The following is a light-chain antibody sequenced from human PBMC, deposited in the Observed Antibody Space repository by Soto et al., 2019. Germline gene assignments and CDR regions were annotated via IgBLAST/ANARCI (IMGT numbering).Light chain of an antibody. J-gene: IGLJ1*01. CDR1: SSNIGAGYD. Sequence: QSVLTQPPSVSGAPGHRVTISCTGSSSNIGAGYDVHWYQQLPGTAPKLLIYGNNNRPSGVPDRFSGSKSGTSASLAITGLLPEDEADYYCQSHDTSLSGSRVFGTGTKVTVL. CDR3: QSHDTSLSGSRV. CDR2: GNN. V-gene: IGLV1-40*01.